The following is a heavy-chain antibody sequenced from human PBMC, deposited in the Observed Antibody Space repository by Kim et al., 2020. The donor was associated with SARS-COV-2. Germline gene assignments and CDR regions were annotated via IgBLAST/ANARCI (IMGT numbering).Heavy chain of an antibody. CDR1: GYTFTSYA. D-gene: IGHD4-17*01. Sequence: ASVKVSCKASGYTFTSYAMHWVRQAPGQRLEWMGWINAGNGNTKYSQKFQGRVTITRDTSASTAYMELRSLRSEDTAVYYCARAGYGDYGVFDYWGQGTLVTVSS. CDR2: INAGNGNT. J-gene: IGHJ4*02. V-gene: IGHV1-3*01. CDR3: ARAGYGDYGVFDY.